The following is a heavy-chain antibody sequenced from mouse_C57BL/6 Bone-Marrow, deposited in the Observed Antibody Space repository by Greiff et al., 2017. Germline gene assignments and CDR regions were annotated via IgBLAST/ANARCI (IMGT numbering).Heavy chain of an antibody. Sequence: QVQLQQPGAELVKPGASVKLSCKASGYTFTSYWMQWVKQRPGQGLEWIGQLDPSDSYTINNQKFKGKATLTVDTSSSTAYMQHSSLTSKDSAVYYYSRTTTVVTEAYCGQGTRVTVSA. D-gene: IGHD1-1*01. CDR1: GYTFTSYW. CDR2: LDPSDSYT. J-gene: IGHJ3*01. V-gene: IGHV1-50*01. CDR3: SRTTTVVTEAY.